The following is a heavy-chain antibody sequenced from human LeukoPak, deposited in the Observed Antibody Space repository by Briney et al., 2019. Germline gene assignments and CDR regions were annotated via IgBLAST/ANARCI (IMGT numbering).Heavy chain of an antibody. CDR2: INWNGGST. CDR1: GFTFDDYG. CDR3: ARDAVLRNIAAAGYFDY. V-gene: IGHV3-20*04. D-gene: IGHD6-13*01. J-gene: IGHJ4*02. Sequence: PGGSLRLSCAASGFTFDDYGMSWVRQAPGKGLEWVSAINWNGGSTGYADSVKGRFTISRDNAKNSLYLQMNSLRAEDTALYYCARDAVLRNIAAAGYFDYWGQGTLVTVSS.